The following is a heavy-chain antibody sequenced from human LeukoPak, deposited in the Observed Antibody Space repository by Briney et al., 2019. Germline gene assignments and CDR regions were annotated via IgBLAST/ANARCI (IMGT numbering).Heavy chain of an antibody. D-gene: IGHD2/OR15-2a*01. CDR1: GLTFSSDW. CDR2: IKEDGSEK. V-gene: IGHV3-7*05. Sequence: TGGSLRLSCAASGLTFSSDWMSWGRQAPGKGLEWVANIKEDGSEKNYVDSVKGRFTISRDNAKNSLYLQMNSLRAEDTAVYYCARGEYYYDGGYWGQGTLVTVSS. J-gene: IGHJ4*02. CDR3: ARGEYYYDGGY.